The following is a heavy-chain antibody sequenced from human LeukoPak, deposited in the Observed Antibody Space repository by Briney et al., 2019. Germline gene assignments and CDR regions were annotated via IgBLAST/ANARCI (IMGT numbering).Heavy chain of an antibody. V-gene: IGHV3-23*01. CDR3: AKEGDYGYWYFDL. Sequence: SGGSLRLSCAASGFTFSSYAMTWVRQPSGKGLEWVSAISGIGGSTYYADSVKGRFTISRDNSKNTLYLQMNSLRAEDTAVYYCAKEGDYGYWYFDLWGRGTLVTVSS. CDR1: GFTFSSYA. CDR2: ISGIGGST. J-gene: IGHJ2*01. D-gene: IGHD4-17*01.